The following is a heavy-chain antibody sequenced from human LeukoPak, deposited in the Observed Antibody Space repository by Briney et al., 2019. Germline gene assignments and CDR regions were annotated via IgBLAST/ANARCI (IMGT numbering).Heavy chain of an antibody. J-gene: IGHJ4*02. Sequence: EGSLRLSCAASGFTFSSYSMNWVRQAPGKGLEWVSSISSSSSYIYYADSVKGRFTISRDNAKNSLYLQMNSLRAEDTAVYYCARGPYGDYAQGPFDYWGQGTLVTVSS. CDR1: GFTFSSYS. CDR3: ARGPYGDYAQGPFDY. D-gene: IGHD4-17*01. CDR2: ISSSSSYI. V-gene: IGHV3-21*01.